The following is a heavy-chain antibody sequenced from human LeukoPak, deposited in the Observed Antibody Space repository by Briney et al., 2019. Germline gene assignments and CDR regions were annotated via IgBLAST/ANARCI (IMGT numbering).Heavy chain of an antibody. V-gene: IGHV3-30*03. Sequence: GGSLRLSCAASGFTFSSYGMHWVRQAPGKGLEWVAVISYDGSNKYYADSVKGRFTISRDNSKNTLYLQMNSLRAEDTAVYYCARHSDSDILTGPNDYWGQGTLVTVSS. CDR3: ARHSDSDILTGPNDY. CDR1: GFTFSSYG. J-gene: IGHJ4*02. CDR2: ISYDGSNK. D-gene: IGHD3-9*01.